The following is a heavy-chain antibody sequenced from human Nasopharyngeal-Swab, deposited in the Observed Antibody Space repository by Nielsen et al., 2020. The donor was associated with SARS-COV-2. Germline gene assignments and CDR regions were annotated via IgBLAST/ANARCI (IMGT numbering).Heavy chain of an antibody. CDR2: ISGSGGAT. CDR1: GFTFSNYA. CDR3: AKHTAGWFGGDAFEI. Sequence: GESLKISCAASGFTFSNYAMSWVRQAPGRGLEWVSVISGSGGATHSADSAKGRFAISRDNSKNTLYLQMNSLRAEDTAVYYCAKHTAGWFGGDAFEIWGQGTVVTVSS. J-gene: IGHJ3*02. D-gene: IGHD3-10*01. V-gene: IGHV3-23*01.